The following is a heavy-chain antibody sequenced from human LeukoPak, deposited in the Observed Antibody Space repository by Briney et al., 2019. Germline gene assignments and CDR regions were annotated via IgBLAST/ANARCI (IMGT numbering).Heavy chain of an antibody. D-gene: IGHD3-10*01. CDR2: IKQDGSEK. CDR3: ARDKGAYGSGSYYTFDY. Sequence: GGSLRLSCAASGFTFSSYWMSWVRQAPGKGLEWVANIKQDGSEKYYVDSVKGRLTISRDNAKNSLYLQMNSLRAEDTAVYYCARDKGAYGSGSYYTFDYWGQGTLVTVSS. V-gene: IGHV3-7*01. CDR1: GFTFSSYW. J-gene: IGHJ4*02.